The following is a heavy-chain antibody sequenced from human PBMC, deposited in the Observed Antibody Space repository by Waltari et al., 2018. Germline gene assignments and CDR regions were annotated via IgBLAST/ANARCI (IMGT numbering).Heavy chain of an antibody. CDR2: IYHSGST. D-gene: IGHD4-17*01. J-gene: IGHJ4*02. V-gene: IGHV4-38-2*01. CDR1: GYSISSGYY. Sequence: QVQLQESGPGLVKPSETLSLTCAVSGYSISSGYYWGWIRQPPGKGLEWIGRIYHSGSTYYNPSLKSRVTISVDTSKNQFSLKLSSVTAADTAVYYCARAAVTLFDYWGQGTLVTVSS. CDR3: ARAAVTLFDY.